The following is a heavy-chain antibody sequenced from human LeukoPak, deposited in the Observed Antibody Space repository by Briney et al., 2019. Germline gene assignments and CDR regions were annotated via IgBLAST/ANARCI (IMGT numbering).Heavy chain of an antibody. CDR1: GGSISSYY. CDR2: IYYSGSA. CDR3: ARRIAGLAYFDY. V-gene: IGHV4-59*01. J-gene: IGHJ4*02. Sequence: SETLSLTCTVSGGSISSYYWSWIRQPPGKGLEWIGYIYYSGSANYNPSLKSRVTISVDTSKNQFSLKLSSVTAADTAVYYCARRIAGLAYFDYWGQGTLVTVSS. D-gene: IGHD2-21*01.